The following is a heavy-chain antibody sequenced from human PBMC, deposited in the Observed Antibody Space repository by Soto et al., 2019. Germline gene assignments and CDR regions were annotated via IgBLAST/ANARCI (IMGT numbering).Heavy chain of an antibody. D-gene: IGHD3-10*01. V-gene: IGHV4-34*01. CDR2: INNSGST. CDR1: GESFSTYY. J-gene: IGHJ4*02. Sequence: QVQLQQWGAGLLKPSETLSLTCAVYGESFSTYYCNWIRQPPGKGLEWIGEINNSGSTNYNPSLKSRVTISVDTSKNQLSLKLNSVTAADTAVYYCTRGRRYYASGSYSDYWGQGTLVTVSS. CDR3: TRGRRYYASGSYSDY.